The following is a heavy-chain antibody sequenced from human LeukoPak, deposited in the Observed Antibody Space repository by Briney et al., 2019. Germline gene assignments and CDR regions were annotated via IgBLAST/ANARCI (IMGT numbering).Heavy chain of an antibody. CDR2: ISSSSSYI. CDR3: ARESGYSYGKITSDY. Sequence: GGSLRLSCAASGFTFSSYSMNWVRQAPGEGLEWVSSISSSSSYIYYADSVKGRFTISRDNAKNSLYLQMNSLRAEDTAVYYCARESGYSYGKITSDYWGQGTLVTVSS. CDR1: GFTFSSYS. D-gene: IGHD5-18*01. V-gene: IGHV3-21*01. J-gene: IGHJ4*02.